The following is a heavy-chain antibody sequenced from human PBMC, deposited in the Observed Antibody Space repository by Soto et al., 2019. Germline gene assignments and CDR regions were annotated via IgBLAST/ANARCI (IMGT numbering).Heavy chain of an antibody. V-gene: IGHV3-15*01. D-gene: IGHD6-6*01. CDR3: TTGSTSTKNY. CDR2: IKSKTDGGTT. CDR1: GFTFSNAW. Sequence: GGSLRLSCAASGFTFSNAWLSWVRQAPGKGLEWVGRIKSKTDGGTTDYTAPVKGRFTISRDDSKNTLYLQMNSLKIEDTAVYYCTTGSTSTKNYWGQGTLVTVS. J-gene: IGHJ4*02.